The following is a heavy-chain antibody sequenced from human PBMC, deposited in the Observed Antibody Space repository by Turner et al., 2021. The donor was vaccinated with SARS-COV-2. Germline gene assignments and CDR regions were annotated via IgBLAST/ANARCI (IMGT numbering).Heavy chain of an antibody. J-gene: IGHJ4*02. CDR2: IIPIFGTA. CDR1: GGTFSTYA. Sequence: QVQLVQSGTEVKKPGSSVKVSCKASGGTFSTYAITWVRQAPGQGLEWMGWIIPIFGTANYAQKFQGRVTITADESTSTAYMELSSLRSEDTAVYYCARSTAYDSSGSTFDYWGQGTLVSVSS. V-gene: IGHV1-69*01. CDR3: ARSTAYDSSGSTFDY. D-gene: IGHD3-22*01.